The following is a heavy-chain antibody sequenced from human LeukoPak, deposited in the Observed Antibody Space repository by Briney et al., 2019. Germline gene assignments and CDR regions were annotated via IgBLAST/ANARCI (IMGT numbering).Heavy chain of an antibody. CDR2: ISYDGSNK. V-gene: IGHV3-30*18. Sequence: GRSLRPSCAASGFTFSSYGMHWVRQAPGKGLEWVAVISYDGSNKYYADSVKGRFTISRDNSKNTLYLQMNSLRAEDTAVYYCAKASMIVVAPNDAFDIWGQGTMVTVSS. D-gene: IGHD3-22*01. CDR1: GFTFSSYG. J-gene: IGHJ3*02. CDR3: AKASMIVVAPNDAFDI.